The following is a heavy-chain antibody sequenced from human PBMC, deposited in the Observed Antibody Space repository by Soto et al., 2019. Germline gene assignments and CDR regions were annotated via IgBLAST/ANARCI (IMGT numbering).Heavy chain of an antibody. CDR1: GFTFRNYI. CDR3: ARDSGGEGGY. V-gene: IGHV3-30-3*01. CDR2: VSFDGSDK. Sequence: QVHLVESGGGVVQPGRSLRLSCAASGFTFRNYIMHWVRQAPGMGLEWVAVVSFDGSDKYYPESVRGRFTISRDNSKNTLFLEMTSLSAEDTAIYYCARDSGGEGGYGGQGTLVTVSS. J-gene: IGHJ4*02. D-gene: IGHD3-16*01.